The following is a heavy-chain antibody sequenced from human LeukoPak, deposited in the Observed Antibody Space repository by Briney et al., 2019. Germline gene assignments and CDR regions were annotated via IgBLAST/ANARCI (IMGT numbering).Heavy chain of an antibody. D-gene: IGHD3-9*01. CDR1: GFTFSSYN. CDR3: AKDLRGYYDILTGYHGDAFDI. CDR2: ISSSSSYI. V-gene: IGHV3-21*04. J-gene: IGHJ3*02. Sequence: GGSLRLSCAASGFTFSSYNMNWVRQAPGKGLEWVSSISSSSSYIYYADSVKGRFTISRDNSRNTLHLQMNSLRAEDTAVYYCAKDLRGYYDILTGYHGDAFDIWGQGTMVTVSS.